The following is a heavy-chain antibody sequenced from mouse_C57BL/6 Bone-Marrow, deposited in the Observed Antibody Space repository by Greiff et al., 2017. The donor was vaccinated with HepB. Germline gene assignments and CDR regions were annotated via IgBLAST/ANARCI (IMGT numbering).Heavy chain of an antibody. CDR3: ALNYYGSSCRFAY. CDR1: GYSFTDYN. Sequence: EVKLVESGPELVKPGASVKISCKASGYSFTDYNMNWVKQSNGKSLEWIGVINPNYGTTSYNQKFKGKATLTVDQSSSTAYMQLNNLTSEDSAVYYCALNYYGSSCRFAYWGQGTLVTVSA. CDR2: INPNYGTT. V-gene: IGHV1-39*01. J-gene: IGHJ3*01. D-gene: IGHD1-1*01.